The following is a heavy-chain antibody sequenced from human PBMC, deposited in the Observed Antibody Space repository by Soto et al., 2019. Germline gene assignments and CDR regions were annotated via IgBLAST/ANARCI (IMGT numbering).Heavy chain of an antibody. D-gene: IGHD4-17*01. J-gene: IGHJ3*02. CDR1: GYTFTSYD. CDR3: ARVATVTDAFDI. Sequence: ASVKASWKASGYTFTSYDINLVRQATGQGLEWMGWMNPNSGNTGYAQKFQGRVTMTRNTSISTAYMELSSLRSEDTAVYYCARVATVTDAFDIWGQGTMVTVSS. V-gene: IGHV1-8*01. CDR2: MNPNSGNT.